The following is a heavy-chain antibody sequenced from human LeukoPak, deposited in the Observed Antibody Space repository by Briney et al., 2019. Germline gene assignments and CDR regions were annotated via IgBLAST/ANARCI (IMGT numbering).Heavy chain of an antibody. Sequence: QPGGSLRLSCAASGFTFSSYGMHWVRQAPGKGLEWVAFIRYDGSNKYYADSVKGRFTISRDNSKNTLYLQMNSLRAEDTAVYYCAKDLLRFLEWLSDGGSYFDYWGQGTLVTVSS. CDR2: IRYDGSNK. CDR1: GFTFSSYG. J-gene: IGHJ4*02. V-gene: IGHV3-30*02. D-gene: IGHD3-3*01. CDR3: AKDLLRFLEWLSDGGSYFDY.